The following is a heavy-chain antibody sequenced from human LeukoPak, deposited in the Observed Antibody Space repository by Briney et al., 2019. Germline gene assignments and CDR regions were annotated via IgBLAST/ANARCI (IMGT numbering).Heavy chain of an antibody. V-gene: IGHV3-30*18. CDR3: AKDQAYCGGDCYPSY. Sequence: GRSXRLACAASGFTFSSDGMDWVRQAPGKGLEXVAVISYDGSNKYYADSVKGRFTISRDNSKNTLYLQMNSLRAEDTAVYYCAKDQAYCGGDCYPSYWGQGTLVTVSS. J-gene: IGHJ4*02. CDR1: GFTFSSDG. D-gene: IGHD2-21*02. CDR2: ISYDGSNK.